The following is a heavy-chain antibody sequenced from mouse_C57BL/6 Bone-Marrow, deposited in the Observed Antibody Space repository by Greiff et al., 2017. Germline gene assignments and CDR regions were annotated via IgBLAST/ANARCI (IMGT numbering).Heavy chain of an antibody. Sequence: QVQLQQPGAELVRPGSSVKLSCKASGYTFTSYWMHWVKQRPIQGLEWIGNIDPSDSETHYNQKFKDKATLTVDKSSSTAYMQLRSLTSEDSAVYYCARGRYDGSSHFDYWGQGTTLTVSS. J-gene: IGHJ2*01. D-gene: IGHD1-1*01. CDR3: ARGRYDGSSHFDY. V-gene: IGHV1-52*01. CDR1: GYTFTSYW. CDR2: IDPSDSET.